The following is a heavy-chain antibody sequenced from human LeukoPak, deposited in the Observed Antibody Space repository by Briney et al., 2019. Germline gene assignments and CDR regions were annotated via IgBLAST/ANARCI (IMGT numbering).Heavy chain of an antibody. Sequence: PGGSLRLSCAASGFTFDDYGMSWVRQAPGKGLEWVSGINWNGGSTGYADSVKGRFTISRDNAKNTLYLQMNSLRAEDTGLYFCARGLSGYTSALGYWGQGTLVTVSS. CDR1: GFTFDDYG. D-gene: IGHD6-13*01. J-gene: IGHJ4*02. CDR3: ARGLSGYTSALGY. CDR2: INWNGGST. V-gene: IGHV3-20*04.